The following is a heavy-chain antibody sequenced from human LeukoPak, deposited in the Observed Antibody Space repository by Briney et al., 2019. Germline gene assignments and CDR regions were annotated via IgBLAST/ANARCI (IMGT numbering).Heavy chain of an antibody. CDR1: EFTFSSYT. V-gene: IGHV3-30*04. D-gene: IGHD3-3*01. J-gene: IGHJ4*02. CDR3: ARAPSGYYPYFDY. Sequence: GGSLRLSCAASEFTFSSYTMHWVRQAPGKGLEWVAVIPYDGSNEYYADSVKGRFTISRDNSKSTLYLQMNSLRAEDATMYYCARAPSGYYPYFDYWGQGTLVTVSS. CDR2: IPYDGSNE.